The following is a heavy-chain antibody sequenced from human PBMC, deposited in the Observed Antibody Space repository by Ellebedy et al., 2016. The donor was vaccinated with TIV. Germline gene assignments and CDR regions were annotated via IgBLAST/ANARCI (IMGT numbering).Heavy chain of an antibody. J-gene: IGHJ6*03. V-gene: IGHV1-2*02. CDR2: INPNSGGT. Sequence: ASVKVSXXASGYTFTGYYMHWVRQAPGQGLEWMGWINPNSGGTNYAQKFQGRVTMTRDTSISTAYMELSRLRSDDTAVYYCAREVVPAVYLYYMDVWGKGTTVTVSS. CDR1: GYTFTGYY. D-gene: IGHD2-2*01. CDR3: AREVVPAVYLYYMDV.